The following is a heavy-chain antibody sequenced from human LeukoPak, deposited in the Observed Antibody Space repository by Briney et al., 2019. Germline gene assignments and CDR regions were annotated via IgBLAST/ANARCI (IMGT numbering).Heavy chain of an antibody. CDR3: AREDVVLVDAVRYYYYGMDV. D-gene: IGHD2-8*01. CDR1: GYNFISYY. CDR2: INPSGGST. J-gene: IGHJ6*02. Sequence: ASVKVSCKASGYNFISYYMHWVRQAPGQGLEWMGIINPSGGSTSYAQKFQDRVTMTRDTSTSTVYMELSSLKSEDTAVYYCAREDVVLVDAVRYYYYGMDVWGQGTTVTVSS. V-gene: IGHV1-46*01.